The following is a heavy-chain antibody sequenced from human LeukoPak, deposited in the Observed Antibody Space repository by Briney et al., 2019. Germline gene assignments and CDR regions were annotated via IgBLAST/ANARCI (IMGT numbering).Heavy chain of an antibody. CDR2: IYYNGST. J-gene: IGHJ4*02. CDR1: GGSIMYYY. V-gene: IGHV4-59*01. Sequence: SETLSLTCTVSGGSIMYYYWSWIRQSPGKGLEWIGYIYYNGSTNYNPSLKSRVSISVDTSKNQFSLKVTSVTAADTAVYYCAMKGGLFDYWGQGTLVTVSS. D-gene: IGHD2-15*01. CDR3: AMKGGLFDY.